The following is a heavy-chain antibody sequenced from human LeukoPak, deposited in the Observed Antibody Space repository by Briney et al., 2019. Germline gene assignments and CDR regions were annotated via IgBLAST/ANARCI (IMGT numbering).Heavy chain of an antibody. CDR3: ARVGRAFTARSSFFDY. J-gene: IGHJ4*02. CDR2: INPNSGGT. Sequence: ASVKVSCKASGYTFSGYYMHWVRQAPGQGLEWMGWINPNSGGTNYAQKFQGRVTMTRDTSISTAYMELIRLRSADTAVYYCARVGRAFTARSSFFDYWGQGTLVTVSS. D-gene: IGHD6-6*01. V-gene: IGHV1-2*02. CDR1: GYTFSGYY.